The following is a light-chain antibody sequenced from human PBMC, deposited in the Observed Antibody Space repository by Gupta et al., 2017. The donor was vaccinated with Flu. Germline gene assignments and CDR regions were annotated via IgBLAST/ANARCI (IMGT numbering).Light chain of an antibody. CDR3: QVTYGHHPEYA. J-gene: IGKJ2*01. CDR1: QTISSY. CDR2: ATS. V-gene: IGKV1-39*01. Sequence: DIQMTQSPSSLSASVGDRVTITCRASQTISSYLNWYQQKPGEAPKLLIFATSSLQKGVPSRCSGSGSGTDFTLTINSLQPEDLATYYCQVTYGHHPEYAFGQGTNLEIK.